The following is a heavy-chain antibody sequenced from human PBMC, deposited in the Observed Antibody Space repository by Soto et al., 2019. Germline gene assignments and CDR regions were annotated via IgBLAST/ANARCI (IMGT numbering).Heavy chain of an antibody. D-gene: IGHD3-10*01. CDR2: INPNSGGT. V-gene: IGHV1-2*04. J-gene: IGHJ6*03. CDR3: ARGPLYGSGSYYYYMDV. Sequence: GASVKVSCQASGYTFTGYYMHWVRQAPGQGLEWMGWINPNSGGTNYAQKFQGWVTMTRDTSISTAYMELSRLRSDDTAVYYCARGPLYGSGSYYYYMDVWGKGTTVTVSS. CDR1: GYTFTGYY.